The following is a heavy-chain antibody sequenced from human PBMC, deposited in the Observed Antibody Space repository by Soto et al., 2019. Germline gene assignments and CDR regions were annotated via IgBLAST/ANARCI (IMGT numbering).Heavy chain of an antibody. CDR1: GITISNYP. V-gene: IGHV3-23*01. D-gene: IGHD3-22*01. Sequence: EVQLLESGGGLVQPGGSLRLSCAASGITISNYPMSWVRQAPGKGLDWVSGISGSGDRTYYADSAKSRFTISKAISRNSLSLQLDSLGVEDTAVYFCVKDDGGYPSTAPHWGQGTLVTVSS. CDR3: VKDDGGYPSTAPH. CDR2: ISGSGDRT. J-gene: IGHJ4*02.